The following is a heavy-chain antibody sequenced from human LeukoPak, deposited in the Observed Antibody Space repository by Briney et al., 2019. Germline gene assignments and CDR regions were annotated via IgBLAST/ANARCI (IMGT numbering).Heavy chain of an antibody. J-gene: IGHJ5*02. V-gene: IGHV4-38-2*01. D-gene: IGHD3-22*01. CDR3: ARYYDSSSYSNWFDP. Sequence: SETLSLTCAVSGYSISSGYYWGWIRQPPGKGLEWIGSIYHSGSTYYNPSLKSRVTISVDTSKNQFSLKLSSVTAADTAVYYCARYYDSSSYSNWFDPWGQGTLVTVSS. CDR1: GYSISSGYY. CDR2: IYHSGST.